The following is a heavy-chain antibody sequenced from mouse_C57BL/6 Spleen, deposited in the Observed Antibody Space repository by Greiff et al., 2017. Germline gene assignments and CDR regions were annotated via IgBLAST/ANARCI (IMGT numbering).Heavy chain of an antibody. V-gene: IGHV14-2*01. D-gene: IGHD1-1*01. Sequence: EVQLQQSGPELVKPGPSVKLSCTVSGFKFKDSYMNWVKQRTEQGLGWIGGIDPEDGDTKYAPKFQVQATITADTSSNTAYLQLSSLTSEDTAVYYCARSDYYGSSHLYWGQGTLVTVSA. CDR3: ARSDYYGSSHLY. CDR2: IDPEDGDT. J-gene: IGHJ3*01. CDR1: GFKFKDSY.